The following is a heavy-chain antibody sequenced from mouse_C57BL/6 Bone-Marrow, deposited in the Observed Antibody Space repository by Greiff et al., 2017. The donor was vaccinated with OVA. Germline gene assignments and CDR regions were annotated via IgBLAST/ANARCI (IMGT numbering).Heavy chain of an antibody. D-gene: IGHD2-3*01. V-gene: IGHV5-16*01. J-gene: IGHJ4*01. CDR1: GFTFSDYY. CDR2: INYDGSST. Sequence: EVQLQESEGGLVQPGSSMKLSCTASGFTFSDYYMAWVRQVPEKGLEWVANINYDGSSTYYLDSLKSRFIISRDNAKNILYLQMSSLKSEDTATYYCARSDGYYYAMDYWGQGTSVTVSS. CDR3: ARSDGYYYAMDY.